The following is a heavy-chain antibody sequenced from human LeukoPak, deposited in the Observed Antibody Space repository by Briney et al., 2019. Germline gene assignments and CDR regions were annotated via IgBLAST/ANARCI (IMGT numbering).Heavy chain of an antibody. Sequence: TSETLSLTCTVSSGSISSYYWSWIRQPPGKGLEWIGYIYYSGSTNYNPSLKSRVTISVDTSKNQFFLKLSSVTAADTAVYYCARDQGYCSSTSCHISWFDPWGQGTLVTVPS. J-gene: IGHJ5*02. V-gene: IGHV4-59*01. CDR3: ARDQGYCSSTSCHISWFDP. CDR2: IYYSGST. CDR1: SGSISSYY. D-gene: IGHD2-2*01.